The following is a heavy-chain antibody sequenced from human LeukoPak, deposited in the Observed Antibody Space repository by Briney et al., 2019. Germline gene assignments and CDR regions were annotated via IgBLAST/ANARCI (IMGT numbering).Heavy chain of an antibody. Sequence: ASVKVSCKASGYTFTSYYMHWVRQAPGQGLEWMGIINPSGGSTSYAQKFQGRVTMTRDTSTSTVYMELSSLRSDDTAMYYCASETPIAAGPPFFDYWGQGTLVTVSS. J-gene: IGHJ4*02. D-gene: IGHD6-6*01. V-gene: IGHV1-46*01. CDR3: ASETPIAAGPPFFDY. CDR1: GYTFTSYY. CDR2: INPSGGST.